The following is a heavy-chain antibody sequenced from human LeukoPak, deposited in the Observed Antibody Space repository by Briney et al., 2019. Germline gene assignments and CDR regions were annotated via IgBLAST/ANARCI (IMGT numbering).Heavy chain of an antibody. CDR2: ISSSSSYI. D-gene: IGHD3-3*01. V-gene: IGHV3-21*04. J-gene: IGHJ4*02. CDR3: AKEYYDFWSGYPHDY. CDR1: GFTFSSYS. Sequence: GGSLRLSCAASGFTFSSYSMNWVRQAPGKGLEWVSSISSSSSYIYYADSVKGRFTISRDNSKNTLYLQMNSLRAEDTAVYYCAKEYYDFWSGYPHDYWGQGTLVTVSS.